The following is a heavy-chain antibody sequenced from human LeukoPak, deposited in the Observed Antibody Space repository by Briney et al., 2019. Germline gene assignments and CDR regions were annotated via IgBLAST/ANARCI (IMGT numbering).Heavy chain of an antibody. J-gene: IGHJ5*02. CDR3: ARDREIYDFWKGSGNWFDP. Sequence: PSETLSLTCTVSGVSISNYYWSWIRQPAGKRLEWIGRIYASGSTDYNPSLKSRVTMSVDTSKNQFSLRLTSLTAADTAIYYCARDREIYDFWKGSGNWFDPWGQGTLVTVSS. CDR2: IYASGST. CDR1: GVSISNYY. V-gene: IGHV4-4*07. D-gene: IGHD3-3*01.